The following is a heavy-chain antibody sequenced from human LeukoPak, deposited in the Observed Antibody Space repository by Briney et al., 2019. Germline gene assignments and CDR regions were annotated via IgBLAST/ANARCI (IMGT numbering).Heavy chain of an antibody. CDR2: TTNKAHSYTT. Sequence: PGGSLRLSCAVSGFTLSDHNMDWVRQAPGKGLEWVGRTTNKAHSYTTEYAASVKGRSTISRDDSQNSLYLQMNSLKTEDTAAYYCARAPSGLDYWGQGILVTVSS. CDR1: GFTLSDHN. J-gene: IGHJ4*02. D-gene: IGHD2-15*01. CDR3: ARAPSGLDY. V-gene: IGHV3-72*01.